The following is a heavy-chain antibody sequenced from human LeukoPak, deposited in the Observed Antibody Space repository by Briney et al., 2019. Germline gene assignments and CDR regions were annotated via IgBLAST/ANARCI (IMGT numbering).Heavy chain of an antibody. D-gene: IGHD2-21*02. CDR1: GYSISSGFY. CDR2: IYHSGST. CDR3: ARTGDWSYFDY. Sequence: SEILSLTCSVSGYSISSGFYWDWIRQPPGKGLEWIGEIYHSGSTNYNPSLKSRVTISVDKSKNQFSLKLSSVTAADTAVYYCARTGDWSYFDYWGQGTLVTVSS. J-gene: IGHJ4*02. V-gene: IGHV4-38-2*02.